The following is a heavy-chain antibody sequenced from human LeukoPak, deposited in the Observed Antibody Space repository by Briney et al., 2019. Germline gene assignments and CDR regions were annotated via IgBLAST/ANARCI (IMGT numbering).Heavy chain of an antibody. Sequence: ETLSLTCAVSGGSISSSNWWSWVRQAPGKGLEWVSAISGSGGSTYYADSVKGRFTISRDNSESTLYLQMNSLSAEDTAVYYCAKVRVPPADYFDYWGQGTLVTVSS. J-gene: IGHJ4*02. CDR2: ISGSGGST. D-gene: IGHD3-10*01. CDR1: GGSISSSN. V-gene: IGHV3-23*01. CDR3: AKVRVPPADYFDY.